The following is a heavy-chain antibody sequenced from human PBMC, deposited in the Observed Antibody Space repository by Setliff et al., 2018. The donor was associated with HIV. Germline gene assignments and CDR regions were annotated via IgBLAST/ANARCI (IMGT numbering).Heavy chain of an antibody. CDR1: GFTFSNYR. Sequence: GGSLRLSCAASGFTFSNYRMNWVRQAPGKGLEWLSYISSSGTTIRYADSVKGRFTISRDNAQKSLYLQMNSLRAEDTAVYYCRIPPNGGRSFDVWGQGTMVTVSS. V-gene: IGHV3-48*01. J-gene: IGHJ3*01. CDR2: ISSSGTTI. CDR3: RIPPNGGRSFDV. D-gene: IGHD2-8*01.